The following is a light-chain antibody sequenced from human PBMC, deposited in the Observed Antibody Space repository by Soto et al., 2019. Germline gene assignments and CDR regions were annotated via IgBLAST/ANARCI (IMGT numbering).Light chain of an antibody. Sequence: DIQMTQSPSTLSGSVGDRVTITCRASQTISSWLAWYQQKPGKAPKLLIYAASTLQIDVPSRFSGSGSGTEFTLTISSLQSEDFAVYYCQQYHSWPPTFGQGTRLE. CDR2: AAS. CDR1: QTISSW. V-gene: IGKV1-5*01. J-gene: IGKJ5*01. CDR3: QQYHSWPPT.